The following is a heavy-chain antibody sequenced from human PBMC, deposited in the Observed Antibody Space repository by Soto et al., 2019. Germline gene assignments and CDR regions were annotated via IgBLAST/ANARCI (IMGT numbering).Heavy chain of an antibody. CDR3: ARCDQQASWFPP. V-gene: IGHV4-4*07. CDR2: IFPGGST. J-gene: IGHJ5*02. CDR1: GGSISSNY. Sequence: SETLSLTCSVSGGSISSNYWSWIRQPAGKGLEWIGHIFPGGSTNSNPSLKSRVTMSVDTSKNQFSLKLGSVTAADTAVYYCARCDQQASWFPPWGQGTLVTFP.